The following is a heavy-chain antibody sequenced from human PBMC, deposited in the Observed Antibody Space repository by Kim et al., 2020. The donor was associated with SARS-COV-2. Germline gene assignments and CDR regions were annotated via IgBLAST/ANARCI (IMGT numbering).Heavy chain of an antibody. D-gene: IGHD3-3*01. J-gene: IGHJ4*02. CDR2: ISGSGGST. Sequence: GGSLRLSCAASGFTFSSYAMSWVRQAPGKGLEWVSAISGSGGSTYYADSVKGRFTISRDNSKNTLYLQMNSLRAEDTAVYYCAPERERITIFGVALDYWGQGTLVTVSS. V-gene: IGHV3-23*01. CDR1: GFTFSSYA. CDR3: APERERITIFGVALDY.